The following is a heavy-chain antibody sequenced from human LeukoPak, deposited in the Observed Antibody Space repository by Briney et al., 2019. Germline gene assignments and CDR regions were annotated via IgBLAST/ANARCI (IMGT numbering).Heavy chain of an antibody. J-gene: IGHJ6*03. CDR2: IKQDGSEK. D-gene: IGHD3-3*01. CDR1: GFTFSSYW. Sequence: GGSLGLSCAASGFTFSSYWMSWVRQAPGKGLEWVANIKQDGSEKYYVDSVKGRFTISRDNAKNSLYLQMNSLRAEDTAVYYCARVWSGYYYYMDVWGKGTTVTVSS. CDR3: ARVWSGYYYYMDV. V-gene: IGHV3-7*01.